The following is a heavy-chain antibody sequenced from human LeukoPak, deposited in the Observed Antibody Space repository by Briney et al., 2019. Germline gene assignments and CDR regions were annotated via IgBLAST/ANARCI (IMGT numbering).Heavy chain of an antibody. V-gene: IGHV4-34*01. CDR2: INHSGDT. D-gene: IGHD3-22*01. Sequence: PSETLSLTCAVYGGSFSGYYWSWIRQPPGKGLEWIGEINHSGDTDYNPSLKIRVTISIDTSKSQFSLKLNSVTAADTAVYYCARGYYYESSGYFDSWGQGTLVTASS. CDR1: GGSFSGYY. J-gene: IGHJ4*02. CDR3: ARGYYYESSGYFDS.